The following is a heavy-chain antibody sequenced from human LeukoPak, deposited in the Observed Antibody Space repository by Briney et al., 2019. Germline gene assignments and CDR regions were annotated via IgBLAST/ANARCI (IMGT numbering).Heavy chain of an antibody. V-gene: IGHV4-34*01. D-gene: IGHD3-3*01. Sequence: SETLSLTCAVYGGSFTGYYWSWIRQPPGKGLEWIGEINPSGSTIYNPSLKSRVTISVDTSKKQFSLKLSSVTAADTAVYYCARGYYDFWSGYSYWGQGTLVTVSS. CDR3: ARGYYDFWSGYSY. CDR2: INPSGST. J-gene: IGHJ4*02. CDR1: GGSFTGYY.